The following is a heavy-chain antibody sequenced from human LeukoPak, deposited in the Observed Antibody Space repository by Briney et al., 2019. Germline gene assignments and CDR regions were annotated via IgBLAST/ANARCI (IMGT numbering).Heavy chain of an antibody. V-gene: IGHV1-8*01. D-gene: IGHD1-1*01. CDR3: ARGQQLVFMAKVQLERSSYFDY. J-gene: IGHJ4*02. CDR2: MNPNSGNT. Sequence: ASVEVSCKASGYTFTSYEINWVRQATGQGLEWMGWMNPNSGNTGYAQKFQGRVTMTRNTSIRTAYMELSSLRSEDTAVYYCARGQQLVFMAKVQLERSSYFDYWGQGTLVTVSS. CDR1: GYTFTSYE.